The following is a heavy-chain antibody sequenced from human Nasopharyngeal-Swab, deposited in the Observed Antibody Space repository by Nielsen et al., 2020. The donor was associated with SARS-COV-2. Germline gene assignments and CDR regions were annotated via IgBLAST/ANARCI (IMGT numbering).Heavy chain of an antibody. CDR1: GFTFSNYA. J-gene: IGHJ4*02. CDR2: ISYDGNIK. CDR3: ARDLSGGGNDV. V-gene: IGHV3-30*03. D-gene: IGHD4-23*01. Sequence: SLKISCAASGFTFSNYAMHWVRQAPGKGLEWVAVISYDGNIKHYADSVKGRFTISRDNSKNTLYLQMNSLRAEDTAVYYCARDLSGGGNDVWGQGTQVTASS.